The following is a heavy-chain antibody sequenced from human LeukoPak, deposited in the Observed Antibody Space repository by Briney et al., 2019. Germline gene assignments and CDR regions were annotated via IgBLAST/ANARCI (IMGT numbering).Heavy chain of an antibody. Sequence: GGSLRLSCAASGLTFSSYWMHWVRRAPGKGLEWVADLNEDGSDKYYVDPVKGRFTISRDNAKNSLYLQMNNLRAEDTAVYYCARGGSWDVDFWGQGSLVTVSS. D-gene: IGHD6-13*01. V-gene: IGHV3-7*04. J-gene: IGHJ4*02. CDR1: GLTFSSYW. CDR3: ARGGSWDVDF. CDR2: LNEDGSDK.